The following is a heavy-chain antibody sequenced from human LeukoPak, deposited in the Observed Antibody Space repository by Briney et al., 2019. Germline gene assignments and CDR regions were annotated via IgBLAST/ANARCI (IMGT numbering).Heavy chain of an antibody. CDR2: IKQDGSEK. Sequence: GGSLRLSCAASGFTFSSYGMHWVRQAPGKGLEWVANIKQDGSEKYYVDSVKGRFTISRDNAKNSLYLQMNSLRAEDTAVYYCARDLPPLIPFDYWGQGTLVTVSS. CDR1: GFTFSSYG. J-gene: IGHJ4*02. CDR3: ARDLPPLIPFDY. D-gene: IGHD2-21*01. V-gene: IGHV3-7*01.